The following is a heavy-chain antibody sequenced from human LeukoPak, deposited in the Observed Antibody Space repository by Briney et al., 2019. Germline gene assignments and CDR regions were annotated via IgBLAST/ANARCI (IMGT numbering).Heavy chain of an antibody. CDR3: ARRQWLDTNAFDI. V-gene: IGHV4-59*04. CDR2: IYYSGST. Sequence: SETLSLTCTVSGGSISSYYWSWIRQPPGKGLEWIGYIYYSGSTYYNPSLKSRVTISVDTSKNQFSLKLSSVTAADTAVYYCARRQWLDTNAFDIWGQGTMVTVSS. J-gene: IGHJ3*02. D-gene: IGHD6-19*01. CDR1: GGSISSYY.